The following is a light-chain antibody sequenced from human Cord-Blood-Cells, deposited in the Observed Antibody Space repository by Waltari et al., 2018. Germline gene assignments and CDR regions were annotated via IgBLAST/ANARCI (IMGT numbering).Light chain of an antibody. CDR3: QSYDSSLSGVV. CDR1: SSNIGAGYD. CDR2: GNS. V-gene: IGLV1-40*01. J-gene: IGLJ2*01. Sequence: QSVLTQPPSVSGAPGQRVTISCTGSSSNIGAGYDVHWYQQLPGTAPKLLIYGNSNRPSGVPDRCSGSNTGTSASLAITGLQAEDEADYYCQSYDSSLSGVVFGGGTKLTVL.